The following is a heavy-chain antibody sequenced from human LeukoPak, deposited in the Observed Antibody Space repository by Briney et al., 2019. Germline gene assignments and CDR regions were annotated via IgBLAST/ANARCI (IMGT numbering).Heavy chain of an antibody. CDR1: GFTVSSNY. Sequence: PGGSLRLSCAASGFTVSSNYMSWVRQAPGKGLEWVSVIYSGGSTYYADSVKGRFTISRDNSKNTLYLQMNSLRAEDTAVYYCAKDPTVAGTGYFDYWGQGTLVTVSS. V-gene: IGHV3-53*01. CDR2: IYSGGST. D-gene: IGHD6-19*01. J-gene: IGHJ4*02. CDR3: AKDPTVAGTGYFDY.